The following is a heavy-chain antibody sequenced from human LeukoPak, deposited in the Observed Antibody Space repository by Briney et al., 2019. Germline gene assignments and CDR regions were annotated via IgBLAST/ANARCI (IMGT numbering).Heavy chain of an antibody. CDR3: ARLSEYSSLGSWFDP. CDR2: INHSGST. V-gene: IGHV4-34*01. D-gene: IGHD6-6*01. Sequence: SETLSLTCAVYGGSFSGYYWSWIRQPPGKGLEWIGEINHSGSTNYNPSLKSRVTISVDTSKNQFSLKLSSVTAADTAVYYCARLSEYSSLGSWFDPWGQRTLVTVSS. J-gene: IGHJ5*02. CDR1: GGSFSGYY.